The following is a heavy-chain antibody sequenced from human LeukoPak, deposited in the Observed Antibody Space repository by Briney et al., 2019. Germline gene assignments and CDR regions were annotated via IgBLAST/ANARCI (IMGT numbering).Heavy chain of an antibody. Sequence: PSQTLSLTCAVSGGSISGGGYSWSWIRQPPGKGLEWIGYIYHSGSTYYNPSLKSRVTISVDRSKNQFSLKLSSVTAADTAVYYCARGGTGYYYYGMDVWGQGTTVTVSS. D-gene: IGHD2-15*01. CDR3: ARGGTGYYYYGMDV. CDR1: GGSISGGGYS. CDR2: IYHSGST. V-gene: IGHV4-30-2*01. J-gene: IGHJ6*02.